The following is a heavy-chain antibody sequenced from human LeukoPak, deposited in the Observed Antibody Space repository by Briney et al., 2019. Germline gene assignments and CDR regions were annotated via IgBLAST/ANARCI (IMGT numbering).Heavy chain of an antibody. CDR3: TTDPGIAVAGLTGH. D-gene: IGHD6-19*01. CDR1: GFTFNNYA. CDR2: IKSRNDGATA. V-gene: IGHV3-15*01. J-gene: IGHJ4*02. Sequence: GRSLRLSCEASGFTFNNYAIHWVRQAPGKGLEWVGRIKSRNDGATADYAVPVRGRFTISRDDSKNTLYLQMNSLKTEDTAVYYCTTDPGIAVAGLTGHWGQGTLVTVSS.